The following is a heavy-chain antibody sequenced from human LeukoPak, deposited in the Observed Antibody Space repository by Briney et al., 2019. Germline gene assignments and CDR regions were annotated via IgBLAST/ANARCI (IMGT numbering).Heavy chain of an antibody. Sequence: RASVKVSCKASGYTFTGYYMHWVRQAPGQGPEWMGWINPNSGGTNYAQKFQGRVTMTRDTSISTAYMELSRLRSDDTAVYYCARTLPRIRYFDWLLTALDYWGQGTLVTVSS. CDR3: ARTLPRIRYFDWLLTALDY. CDR2: INPNSGGT. J-gene: IGHJ4*02. D-gene: IGHD3-9*01. CDR1: GYTFTGYY. V-gene: IGHV1-2*02.